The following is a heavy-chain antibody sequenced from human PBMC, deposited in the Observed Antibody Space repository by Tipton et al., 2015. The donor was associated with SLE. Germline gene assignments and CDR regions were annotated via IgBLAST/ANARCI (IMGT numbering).Heavy chain of an antibody. CDR1: GDSISSYY. V-gene: IGHV4-59*01. Sequence: TLSLTCTVSGDSISSYYWSWIRQPPGKGLEWIGYIYYSGSTNYNPSLKSRVTISVDTSKNQFSLKLSSVTAADTAVYYCASLAGATAPFDYWGQGTLVTVSS. CDR2: IYYSGST. J-gene: IGHJ4*02. D-gene: IGHD1-26*01. CDR3: ASLAGATAPFDY.